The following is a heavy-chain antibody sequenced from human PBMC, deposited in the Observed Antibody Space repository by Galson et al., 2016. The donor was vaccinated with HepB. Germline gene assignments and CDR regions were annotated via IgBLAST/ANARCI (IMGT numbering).Heavy chain of an antibody. CDR2: IYYSGNT. J-gene: IGHJ3*02. Sequence: SETLSLTCTVSGGSVGSGSYYWNWIRQPPGKGLEWIGYIYYSGNTDYNPSLKSRVTISVDTSKNQFSLRLSSVTAADTAVYYCAIRRGPTYYFDTSGPEGAFDIWGQGTLVTVSS. D-gene: IGHD3-22*01. CDR3: AIRRGPTYYFDTSGPEGAFDI. CDR1: GGSVGSGSYY. V-gene: IGHV4-61*01.